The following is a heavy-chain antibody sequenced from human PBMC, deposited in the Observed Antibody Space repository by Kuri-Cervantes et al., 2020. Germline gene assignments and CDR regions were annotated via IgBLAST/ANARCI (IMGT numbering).Heavy chain of an antibody. J-gene: IGHJ5*02. CDR2: IYSGGST. D-gene: IGHD3-22*01. CDR1: GFTVRSNY. CDR3: ARVLFENYYDSSGYRFDP. V-gene: IGHV3-53*04. Sequence: GESLKISCEASGFTVRSNYMSWVRQAPGKGLEWVSVIYSGGSTYYADSVKGRFTISRNNSKNTLYLQMNSLRAEDTAVYYCARVLFENYYDSSGYRFDPWGQGTLVTVSS.